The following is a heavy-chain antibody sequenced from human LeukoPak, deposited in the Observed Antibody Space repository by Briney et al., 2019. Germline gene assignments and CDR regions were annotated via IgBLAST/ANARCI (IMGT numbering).Heavy chain of an antibody. D-gene: IGHD2-21*02. V-gene: IGHV4-59*01. CDR1: GGSISSYY. CDR3: SRLGVTATRWFDP. CDR2: IYYSGST. J-gene: IGHJ5*02. Sequence: KPSETLSLTCTVSGGSISSYYWSWIRQPPGKGLEWIGYIYYSGSTNYNPSLKSRVTISVDTSKNQFSLKLSSVTAADTAVYYCSRLGVTATRWFDPWGQGTLVTVSS.